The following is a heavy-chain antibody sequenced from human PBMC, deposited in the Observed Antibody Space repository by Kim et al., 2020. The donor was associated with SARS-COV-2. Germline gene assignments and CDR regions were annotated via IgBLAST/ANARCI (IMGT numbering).Heavy chain of an antibody. V-gene: IGHV3-21*01. D-gene: IGHD3-3*01. CDR1: GFTFSSYS. CDR3: ARDPRTYYDFWSGYLIDY. Sequence: GGSLRLSCAASGFTFSSYSMNWVRQAPGKGLEWVSSISSSSSYIYYADSVKGRFTISRDNAKNSLYLQMNSLRAEDTAVYYCARDPRTYYDFWSGYLIDYWGQGTLVTVSS. J-gene: IGHJ4*02. CDR2: ISSSSSYI.